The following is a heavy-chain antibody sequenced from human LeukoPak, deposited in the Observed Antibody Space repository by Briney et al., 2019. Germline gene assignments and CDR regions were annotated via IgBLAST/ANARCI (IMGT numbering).Heavy chain of an antibody. J-gene: IGHJ3*02. Sequence: PSETLSLTCSVSGASVSSYYWSWIRQPAGKGLEWIGRIYTSGSTNYNPSLKSRVTMSVDTSKNQFSLKVTSVNAADTALYYCTRDNGRDWYAFDIWGQGTVVTVSS. D-gene: IGHD2-21*02. CDR2: IYTSGST. CDR1: GASVSSYY. V-gene: IGHV4-4*07. CDR3: TRDNGRDWYAFDI.